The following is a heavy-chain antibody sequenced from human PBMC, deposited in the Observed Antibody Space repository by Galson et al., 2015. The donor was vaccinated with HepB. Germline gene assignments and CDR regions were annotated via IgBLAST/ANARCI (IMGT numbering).Heavy chain of an antibody. CDR2: IIPIFGTT. Sequence: SVKVSCKASGGTFSSYAISWERQAPGQGLEWMGGIIPIFGTTNSAQRFQGRVTIAADKSTSTAYMELSSLRSEDTAIYYCARSPRSGNFPFWYSDLWGRGTLVTVSS. J-gene: IGHJ2*01. CDR1: GGTFSSYA. CDR3: ARSPRSGNFPFWYSDL. D-gene: IGHD3-3*01. V-gene: IGHV1-69*06.